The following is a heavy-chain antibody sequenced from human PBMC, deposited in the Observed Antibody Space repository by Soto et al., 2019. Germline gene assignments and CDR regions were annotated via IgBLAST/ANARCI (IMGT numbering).Heavy chain of an antibody. D-gene: IGHD3-16*01. V-gene: IGHV3-66*01. CDR2: IYSAGIT. CDR1: GFTFGIYG. Sequence: GGSLRLSCAASGFTFGIYGMSWVRQAPGKGPEWVSFIYSAGITYYADSVKGRFTISRDNSKNTLSLQMNSLRAEDTAVYYCARAAATEYYQYMDVWGKGTTVTVSS. J-gene: IGHJ6*03. CDR3: ARAAATEYYQYMDV.